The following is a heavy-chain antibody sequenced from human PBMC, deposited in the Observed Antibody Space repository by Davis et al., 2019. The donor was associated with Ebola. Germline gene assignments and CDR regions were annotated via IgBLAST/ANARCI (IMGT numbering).Heavy chain of an antibody. CDR3: VQDPNWELGY. CDR1: GFIFSSYW. V-gene: IGHV3-74*01. Sequence: PGGPLRLSCEASGFIFSSYWMHWVRQVPGEGLVWVSRINNAGDATVYADSVKGRFSMSRDNAKNKMYLEMTTLRAEDTAVYYCVQDPNWELGYWGQGALVTVS. D-gene: IGHD3-10*01. CDR2: INNAGDAT. J-gene: IGHJ4*02.